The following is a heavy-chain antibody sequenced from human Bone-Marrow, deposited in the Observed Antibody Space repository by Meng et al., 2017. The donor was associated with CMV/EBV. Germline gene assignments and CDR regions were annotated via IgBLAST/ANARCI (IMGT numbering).Heavy chain of an antibody. J-gene: IGHJ1*01. CDR2: IIPILGIA. CDR3: ARVYYSPEYFQH. CDR1: GGTFSSYA. Sequence: SVKVSCKASGGTFSSYAISWVRQAPGQGLEWMGGIIPILGIANYAQKFQGRVTITADKSTSTVFMDLSSLRSEDTAIYYCARVYYSPEYFQHWGQGTLVTVSS. V-gene: IGHV1-69*10. D-gene: IGHD4-11*01.